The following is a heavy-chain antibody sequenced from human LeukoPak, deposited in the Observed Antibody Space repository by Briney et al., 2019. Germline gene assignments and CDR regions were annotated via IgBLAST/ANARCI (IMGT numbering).Heavy chain of an antibody. J-gene: IGHJ2*01. CDR3: AKARFLEWLLCGWYFDL. CDR2: ISGSGGST. Sequence: GGSLRLSCAASGFTFSSYAMSWVRQAPGKGLEWVSAISGSGGSTYYADSVKGRFTISRDNSKNTLYLQMNSLRAEDTAVYYCAKARFLEWLLCGWYFDLWGRGTLVTVSS. CDR1: GFTFSSYA. D-gene: IGHD3-3*01. V-gene: IGHV3-23*01.